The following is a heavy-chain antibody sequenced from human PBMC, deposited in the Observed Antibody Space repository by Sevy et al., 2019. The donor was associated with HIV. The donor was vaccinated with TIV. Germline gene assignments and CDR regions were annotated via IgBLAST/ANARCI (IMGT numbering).Heavy chain of an antibody. Sequence: GGSLRLSCAASGFTFDDYGMSWVRQAPGKGLEWVSGINWNGGSTGYADSVKGRFTISRDNAKNFLYLQMNSLRAEDTALYYCARGFCSGGSCYSLLGEYFQHWGQGTLVTVSS. CDR2: INWNGGST. V-gene: IGHV3-20*04. D-gene: IGHD2-15*01. J-gene: IGHJ1*01. CDR3: ARGFCSGGSCYSLLGEYFQH. CDR1: GFTFDDYG.